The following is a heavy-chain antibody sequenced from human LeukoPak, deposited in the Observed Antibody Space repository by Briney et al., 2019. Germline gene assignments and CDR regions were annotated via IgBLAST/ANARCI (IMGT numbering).Heavy chain of an antibody. CDR2: TSGSGGST. V-gene: IGHV3-23*01. Sequence: GGSLRLSCAASGFTFSSYAMSWVRQAPGKGLEWVSATSGSGGSTYYADSVKGRFTISRDNSKNTLYLQMNSLRAEDTAVYYCARIKMATGAFDIWGQGTMVTVSS. J-gene: IGHJ3*02. D-gene: IGHD5-24*01. CDR3: ARIKMATGAFDI. CDR1: GFTFSSYA.